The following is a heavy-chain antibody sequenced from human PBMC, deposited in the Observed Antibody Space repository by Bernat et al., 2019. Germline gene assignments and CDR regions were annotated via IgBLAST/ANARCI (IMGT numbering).Heavy chain of an antibody. V-gene: IGHV3-23*04. CDR3: AGPHYEKPARWAEYFDY. J-gene: IGHJ4*02. Sequence: EVQLVESGGGLVQPGGSLRLSCAASGFTSSSYAMSWARQAPGKGLEWVSAISNSGGSTYYADSVKGRFTISRDNCKNTLYLQMSSLRAEDTAVYYCAGPHYEKPARWAEYFDYWGQGTLVTVSS. CDR2: ISNSGGST. CDR1: GFTSSSYA. D-gene: IGHD3-3*01.